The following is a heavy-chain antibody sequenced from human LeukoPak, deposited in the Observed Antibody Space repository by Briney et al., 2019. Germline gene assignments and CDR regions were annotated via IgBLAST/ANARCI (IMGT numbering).Heavy chain of an antibody. CDR2: ISYGTT. CDR3: ARHAGMSSIHFDY. J-gene: IGHJ4*02. CDR1: GGAISTYY. D-gene: IGHD6-13*01. Sequence: SETLSLTCTVSGGAISTYYWNWIRQTPGKGLEWIGYISYGTTDYNPSLKSRVTISVDTSKNEFSLKLSSVTAADTAVYYCARHAGMSSIHFDYWGQGTLVTVSS. V-gene: IGHV4-59*01.